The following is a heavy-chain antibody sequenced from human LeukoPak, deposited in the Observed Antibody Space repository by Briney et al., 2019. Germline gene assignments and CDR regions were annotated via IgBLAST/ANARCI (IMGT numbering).Heavy chain of an antibody. CDR2: IYYSGST. J-gene: IGHJ4*02. CDR3: ASRTPFRYYFDY. V-gene: IGHV4-61*01. CDR1: GGSVTSVSNY. Sequence: PSETLSLTCSVSGGSVTSVSNYWSWIRQPPGKGLEWIGYIYYSGSTNYNPSLKSRVTISVDKSKNQFSLKLSSVTAADTAVYYCASRTPFRYYFDYWGQGTLVTVST. D-gene: IGHD3-16*01.